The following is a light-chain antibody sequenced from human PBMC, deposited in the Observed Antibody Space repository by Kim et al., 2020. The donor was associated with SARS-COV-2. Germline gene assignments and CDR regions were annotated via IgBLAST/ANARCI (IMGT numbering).Light chain of an antibody. CDR3: SSYTSSSTLVV. J-gene: IGLJ2*01. V-gene: IGLV2-14*03. CDR2: DVS. CDR1: SSGVGGYNY. Sequence: QSITISCTRTSSGVGGYNYVSWYQQHPGKAPNLMIYDVSNRPSGVSNRFSGSKSGNTASLTISGLQAEDEADYYCSSYTSSSTLVVFGGGTQLTVL.